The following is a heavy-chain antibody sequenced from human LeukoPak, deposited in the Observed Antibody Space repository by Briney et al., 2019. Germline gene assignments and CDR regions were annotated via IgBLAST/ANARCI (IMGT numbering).Heavy chain of an antibody. CDR1: GGSISTYY. D-gene: IGHD3-16*02. CDR3: VREEDGIVDDAFDV. V-gene: IGHV4-59*01. Sequence: SETLSLTCTVSGGSISTYYWSWIRQPPGKGLEWIGFIHHTGKTISNPSLKSRVTISADTSKNQFSLKLSSVTAADTAVYFCVREEDGIVDDAFDVWGPGTMVTVSS. CDR2: IHHTGKT. J-gene: IGHJ3*01.